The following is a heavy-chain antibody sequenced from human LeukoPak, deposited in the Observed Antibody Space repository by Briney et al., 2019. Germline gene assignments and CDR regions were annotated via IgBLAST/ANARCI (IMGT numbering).Heavy chain of an antibody. CDR1: GFTFSSYA. D-gene: IGHD4-23*01. V-gene: IGHV3-23*01. Sequence: PGGSLRLSCAASGFTFSSYAMSWVRQAPGKGLEWVSAISGSGGSTYYADSVKGRFTISRDNSKNTLYLQMNSLRAEDTAVYYCAKDSRWDYGGNREFDYWGQGTLVTVSS. CDR2: ISGSGGST. CDR3: AKDSRWDYGGNREFDY. J-gene: IGHJ4*02.